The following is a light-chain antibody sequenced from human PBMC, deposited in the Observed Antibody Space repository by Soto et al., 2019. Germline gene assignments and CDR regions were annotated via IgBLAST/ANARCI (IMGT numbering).Light chain of an antibody. CDR2: AAS. CDR1: QDVNIY. CDR3: QKYDGAPLT. J-gene: IGKJ4*01. Sequence: DIQMTQSPSSLSSSVGDRVTITCRAGQDVNIYLAWYQPKPGKVPKLLISAASTLQSGVPSRFSGSGSGTAFTLTIRSLQPEDVATYYCQKYDGAPLTFGGGTKVEIK. V-gene: IGKV1-27*01.